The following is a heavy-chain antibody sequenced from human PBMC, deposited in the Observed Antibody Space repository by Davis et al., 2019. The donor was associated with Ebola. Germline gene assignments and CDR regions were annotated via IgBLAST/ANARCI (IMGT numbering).Heavy chain of an antibody. V-gene: IGHV3-23*01. CDR2: ISGSGGST. D-gene: IGHD3-22*01. CDR1: AFTSSRYA. Sequence: PAGSLRLSCAASAFTSSRYAMSWVRQAPGKGLEWVSAISGSGGSTYYADSVKGRLTISRDDSKNILYLQMNSLRDEDTAVYYWASPYYYDSSAIERWGQGTLVTVSS. CDR3: ASPYYYDSSAIER. J-gene: IGHJ4*02.